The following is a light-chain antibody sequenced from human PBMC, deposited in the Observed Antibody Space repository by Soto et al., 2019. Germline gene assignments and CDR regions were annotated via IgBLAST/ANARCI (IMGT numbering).Light chain of an antibody. V-gene: IGLV2-14*01. CDR1: SSGGYNY. CDR3: SSYATSNTLL. Sequence: QSALTQPASVSGSPGQSITISCTGTSSGGYNYVSWYQHHPGKAPKLMIYEVNNRPSGISHRFSGSKSGNTASLTISGLQAEDEAYYYCSSYATSNTLLFGGGTK. CDR2: EVN. J-gene: IGLJ2*01.